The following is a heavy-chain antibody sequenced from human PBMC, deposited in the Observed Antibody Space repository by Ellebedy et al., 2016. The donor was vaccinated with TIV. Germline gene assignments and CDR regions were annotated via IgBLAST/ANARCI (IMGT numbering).Heavy chain of an antibody. CDR3: ARDPSATLHYYDSSGYDY. D-gene: IGHD3-22*01. CDR2: ISGSGGST. CDR1: GFTFSSYA. Sequence: PGGSLRLSCAASGFTFSSYAMSWVRQAPGKGLEWVSAISGSGGSTYYADSVKGRFTISRDNSKNSLYLQMNSLRAEDTAVYYCARDPSATLHYYDSSGYDYWGQGTLVTVSS. V-gene: IGHV3-23*01. J-gene: IGHJ4*02.